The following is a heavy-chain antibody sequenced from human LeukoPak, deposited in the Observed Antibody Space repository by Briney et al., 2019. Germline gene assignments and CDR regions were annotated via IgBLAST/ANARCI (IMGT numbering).Heavy chain of an antibody. V-gene: IGHV4-61*01. CDR2: IYYSGGT. Sequence: SETLSLTCTVSGGSVSSGSYYWSWIRQPPGKGLEWIGYIYYSGGTNYNPSLKSRVTTSVDTSKNQFSLKLSSVTAADTAVYYCARGKDAFDIWGQGTMVTVSS. CDR3: ARGKDAFDI. J-gene: IGHJ3*02. CDR1: GGSVSSGSYY.